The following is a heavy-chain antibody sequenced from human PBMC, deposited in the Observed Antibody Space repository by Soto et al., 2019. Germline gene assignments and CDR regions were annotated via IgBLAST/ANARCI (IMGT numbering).Heavy chain of an antibody. V-gene: IGHV3-30*18. J-gene: IGHJ5*02. CDR1: GFTFSSYG. D-gene: IGHD2-8*01. CDR2: ISYDGSNK. CDR3: AKNGVGSWFDP. Sequence: QVQLVESGGGVVQPGRSLRLSCAASGFTFSSYGMHWVRQAPGKGLEWVAVISYDGSNKYYADSVKGRFTISRDNSKNTLYLQMNSLRAEDTAVYYCAKNGVGSWFDPWGQGTLVTVSS.